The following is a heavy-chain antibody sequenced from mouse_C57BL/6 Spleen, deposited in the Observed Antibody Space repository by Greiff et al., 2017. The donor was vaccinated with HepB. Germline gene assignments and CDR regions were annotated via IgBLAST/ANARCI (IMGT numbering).Heavy chain of an antibody. D-gene: IGHD3-3*01. CDR1: GFNIKDDY. V-gene: IGHV14-4*01. Sequence: EVKLVESGAELVRPGASVKLSCTASGFNIKDDYMHWVKQRPEQGLEWIGWIDSENGDTEYASKFQGKATITADTSSNTAYLQLSSLTSEDTAVYYCTTGRWFADWGQGTLVTVSA. J-gene: IGHJ3*01. CDR2: IDSENGDT. CDR3: TTGRWFAD.